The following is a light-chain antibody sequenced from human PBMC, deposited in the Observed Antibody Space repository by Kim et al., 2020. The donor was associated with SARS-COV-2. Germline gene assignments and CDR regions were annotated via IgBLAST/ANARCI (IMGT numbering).Light chain of an antibody. CDR2: ENN. CDR1: RGSIASSY. Sequence: KTLTISCTRSRGSIASSYVQWFQPRPGNSPTTVIYENNQRPSGVPDRFSGSIDRSSNSASLTISGLKTEDEAEYYCQSFEGSNQGVFGGGTQLTVL. V-gene: IGLV6-57*01. J-gene: IGLJ3*02. CDR3: QSFEGSNQGV.